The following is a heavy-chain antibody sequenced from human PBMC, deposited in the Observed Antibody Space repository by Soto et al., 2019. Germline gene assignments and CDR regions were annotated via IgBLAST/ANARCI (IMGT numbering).Heavy chain of an antibody. CDR2: INAGNGNT. CDR3: ARAPWAWYSSGWYGSY. D-gene: IGHD6-19*01. J-gene: IGHJ4*02. V-gene: IGHV1-3*01. CDR1: GYTFTSYA. Sequence: ASVKVSCKASGYTFTSYAMHWVRQAPGQRLEWMGWINAGNGNTKYSQKFQGRVTITRDTSASTAYMELSSLRSEDTAVYYCARAPWAWYSSGWYGSYWGQGTLVTVSS.